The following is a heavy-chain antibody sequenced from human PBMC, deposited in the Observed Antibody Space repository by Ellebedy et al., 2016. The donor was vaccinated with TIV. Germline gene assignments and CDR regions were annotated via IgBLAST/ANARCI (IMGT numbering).Heavy chain of an antibody. Sequence: ASVKVSCKTSGYTFSTQGISWVRQAPGQGLEWMGWISPYNGYAGYAQKFRDRVTLTADTSTSTVYMEVRSLRSDDTAVYYCATSLTPATYNYYGLDVWGQGTTVTVSS. CDR3: ATSLTPATYNYYGLDV. CDR1: GYTFSTQG. CDR2: ISPYNGYA. V-gene: IGHV1-18*01. J-gene: IGHJ6*02. D-gene: IGHD6-25*01.